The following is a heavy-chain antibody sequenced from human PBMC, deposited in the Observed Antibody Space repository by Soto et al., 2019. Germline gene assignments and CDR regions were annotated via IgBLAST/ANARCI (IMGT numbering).Heavy chain of an antibody. D-gene: IGHD3-3*01. J-gene: IGHJ6*02. CDR2: IKQDGSEK. CDR1: GFTFSSYW. Sequence: PGGSLRLSCAASGFTFSSYWMSWVRQAPGKGLEWVANIKQDGSEKYYVDSVKGRFTISRDNAKNSLCLQMNSLRAEDTAVYYCARESVFWSGYYLMNYYYGMDVWGQGTTVTVSS. CDR3: ARESVFWSGYYLMNYYYGMDV. V-gene: IGHV3-7*01.